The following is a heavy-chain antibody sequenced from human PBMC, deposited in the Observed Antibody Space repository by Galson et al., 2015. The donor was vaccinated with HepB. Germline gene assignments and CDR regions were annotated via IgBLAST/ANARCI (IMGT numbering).Heavy chain of an antibody. CDR3: ARSSTSRYDSAFDI. CDR2: ISAYNGNT. CDR1: GYTFTSYG. D-gene: IGHD2-2*01. J-gene: IGHJ3*02. Sequence: SVKVSCKASGYTFTSYGISWARQAPGQGLEWMGWISAYNGNTNYAQKLQGRVTMTTDTSTSTAYMELRSLRSDDTAVYYCARSSTSRYDSAFDIWGQGTMVTVSS. V-gene: IGHV1-18*04.